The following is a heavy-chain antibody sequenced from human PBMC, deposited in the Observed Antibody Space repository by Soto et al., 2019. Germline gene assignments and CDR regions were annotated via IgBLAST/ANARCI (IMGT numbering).Heavy chain of an antibody. CDR3: ARVPGP. J-gene: IGHJ5*02. CDR1: GGSISRGGYS. V-gene: IGHV4-30-2*01. CDR2: IYHSEST. Sequence: SETLSLTCAVSGGSISRGGYSWSWIRQPPGKGLAWIGYIYHSESTYYNPSLKSRVTISVDRSKNQFSLKLSSVTAADTAVYYCARVPGPWGQGTLVTVSS.